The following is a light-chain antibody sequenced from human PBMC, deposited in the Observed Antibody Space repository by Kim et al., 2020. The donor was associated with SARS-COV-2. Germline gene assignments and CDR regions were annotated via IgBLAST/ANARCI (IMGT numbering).Light chain of an antibody. CDR3: QQTYSASRT. Sequence: ASFGDRVTITCRASQDISKYLNWYQPKPGKAPKLLIYTAFSLQSGVPSSFTGSGSETDFTLTISSLQPEDFATYYCQQTYSASRTFGQGTKVDIK. J-gene: IGKJ1*01. CDR1: QDISKY. CDR2: TAF. V-gene: IGKV1-39*01.